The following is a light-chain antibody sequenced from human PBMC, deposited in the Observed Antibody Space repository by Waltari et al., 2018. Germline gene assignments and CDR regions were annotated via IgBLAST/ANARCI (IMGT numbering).Light chain of an antibody. V-gene: IGKV3-15*01. J-gene: IGKJ1*01. Sequence: ETVVTQSPATLSVSPGERATLTRTTSQSIGSSLPWYQQKPGQAPRLLIYRASTRATGIPARFSGSGSETEFTLTISSLQSEDFAVYYCQQYNNWPPGTFGQGTKVEI. CDR2: RAS. CDR3: QQYNNWPPGT. CDR1: QSIGSS.